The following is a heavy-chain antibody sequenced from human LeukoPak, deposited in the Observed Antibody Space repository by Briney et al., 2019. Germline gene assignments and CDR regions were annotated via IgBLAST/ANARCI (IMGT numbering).Heavy chain of an antibody. CDR2: IYHSGST. D-gene: IGHD3-3*01. Sequence: SETLSLTCTVSGYSISSGYYWGWIRQPPGKGLEWIGSIYHSGSTYYNPSLKSRVTISVDTSKNQFSLKLTSVTAADTALYYCARGILGKGYFDLWGRDTLVTVSS. J-gene: IGHJ2*01. CDR3: ARGILGKGYFDL. CDR1: GYSISSGYY. V-gene: IGHV4-38-2*02.